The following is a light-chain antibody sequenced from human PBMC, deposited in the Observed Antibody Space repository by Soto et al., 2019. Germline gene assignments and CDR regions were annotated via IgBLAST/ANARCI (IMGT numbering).Light chain of an antibody. Sequence: EIVMTQSPATLSVSPGERATLSCRASQSVSSNLAWYQQKPGQAPRLLIYGASTRATGVPTRFSGSRSGAEFTLTINSLQSEDFAVYYCRPYNNWPLTFGGGTKVDIK. CDR1: QSVSSN. V-gene: IGKV3-15*01. J-gene: IGKJ4*01. CDR3: RPYNNWPLT. CDR2: GAS.